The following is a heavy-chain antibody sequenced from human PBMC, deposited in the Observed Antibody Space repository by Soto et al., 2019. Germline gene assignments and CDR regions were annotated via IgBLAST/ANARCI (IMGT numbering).Heavy chain of an antibody. CDR2: ISAYNGNT. J-gene: IGHJ6*02. Sequence: QVQLVQSGAEVKKPGASVKVSCKASGYTFTSYGISWERQAPGQGLEWMGWISAYNGNTNYAQKLQGRVTMTTDTSTISAYMELRSLRSDVTAVYYCAWYYGSGTEPYYYYGMGGWGQGTTV. D-gene: IGHD3-10*01. V-gene: IGHV1-18*01. CDR1: GYTFTSYG. CDR3: AWYYGSGTEPYYYYGMGG.